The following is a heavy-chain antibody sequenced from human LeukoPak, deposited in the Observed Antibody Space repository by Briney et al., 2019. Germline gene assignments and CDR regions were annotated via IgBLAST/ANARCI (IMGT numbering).Heavy chain of an antibody. Sequence: GASVKVSCKASGYTFTSYGISWVRQMPGKGLEWMGIIYPGDSDTRYSPSFQGQVTISADKSISTAYLQWSSLKASDTAMYYCARQLDYWGRGTLVTVSS. CDR3: ARQLDY. V-gene: IGHV5-51*01. J-gene: IGHJ4*02. CDR2: IYPGDSDT. CDR1: GYTFTSYG.